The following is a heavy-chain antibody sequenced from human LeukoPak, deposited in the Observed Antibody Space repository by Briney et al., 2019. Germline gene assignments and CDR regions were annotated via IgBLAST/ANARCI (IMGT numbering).Heavy chain of an antibody. J-gene: IGHJ5*02. CDR3: ASTYYYDSSGYYGIRRRTRGHWFDP. Sequence: GGSLRLSCAASGFTFSSYWMSWVRQAPGKGLEWVANIKQDGSEKYYVDSVKGRFTISRDNAKNSLYLQMNSLRAEDTAVYYCASTYYYDSSGYYGIRRRTRGHWFDPWGQGTLVTVSS. CDR1: GFTFSSYW. CDR2: IKQDGSEK. V-gene: IGHV3-7*01. D-gene: IGHD3-22*01.